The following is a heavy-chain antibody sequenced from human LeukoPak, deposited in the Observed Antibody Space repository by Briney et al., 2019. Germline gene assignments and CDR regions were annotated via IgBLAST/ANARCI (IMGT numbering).Heavy chain of an antibody. D-gene: IGHD6-19*01. CDR2: IYPGDSDT. Sequence: GESLKISCKGSGYSFTSYWIGWVRQMPGKGLEWMGIIYPGDSDTRYSPSFQGQVTFSADKSITTAYLQWSSLKASDTAMYYCARPTGFSSGALDYWGQGTLVTVSS. V-gene: IGHV5-51*01. CDR3: ARPTGFSSGALDY. J-gene: IGHJ4*02. CDR1: GYSFTSYW.